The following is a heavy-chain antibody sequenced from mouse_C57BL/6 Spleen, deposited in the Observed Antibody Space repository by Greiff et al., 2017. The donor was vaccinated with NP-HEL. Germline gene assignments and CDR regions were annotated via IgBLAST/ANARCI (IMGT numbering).Heavy chain of an antibody. D-gene: IGHD2-3*01. Sequence: QLQQPGAALVLPGASVNLSFTASVYTFPRYWLPLVTPRPVQGLSWIGEIDPSDSYTNYNQKFKGKSTLTVDKSSSTAYMQLSSLTSEDSAVYYCARGIYDGYYWFAYWGQGTLVTVSA. V-gene: IGHV1-69*01. CDR3: ARGIYDGYYWFAY. CDR1: VYTFPRYW. J-gene: IGHJ3*01. CDR2: IDPSDSYT.